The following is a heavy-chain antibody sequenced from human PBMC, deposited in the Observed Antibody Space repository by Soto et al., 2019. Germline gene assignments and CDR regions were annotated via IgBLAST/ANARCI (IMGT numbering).Heavy chain of an antibody. J-gene: IGHJ5*02. CDR3: VRGALS. V-gene: IGHV4-31*01. CDR1: GGSISSGGYY. Sequence: SETLSLTCNVSGGSISSGGYYWTWIRQHPGKRLEWIGNIHHRGSTFYNKSLKNQDYIPVDTSKNYFSLKLSSVTAADTAVYFCVRGALSWGQG. CDR2: IHHRGST.